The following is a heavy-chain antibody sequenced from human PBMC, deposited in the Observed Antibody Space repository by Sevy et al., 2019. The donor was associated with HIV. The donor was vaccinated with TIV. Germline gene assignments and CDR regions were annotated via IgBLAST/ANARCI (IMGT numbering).Heavy chain of an antibody. CDR2: ISGSGGST. CDR3: AKDQHVVIGTWFDP. CDR1: GFTFSSYA. V-gene: IGHV3-23*01. Sequence: GGSLRLSCAASGFTFSSYAMSWVRQAPGKGLEWVSAISGSGGSTYYADSVKGRFTISRDNSKNTLYLQMNSLRAEDMAVYYCAKDQHVVIGTWFDPWGQGTLVTVSS. J-gene: IGHJ5*02. D-gene: IGHD2-21*01.